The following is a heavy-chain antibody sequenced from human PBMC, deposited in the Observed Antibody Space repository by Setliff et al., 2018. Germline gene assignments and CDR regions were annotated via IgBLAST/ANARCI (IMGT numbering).Heavy chain of an antibody. D-gene: IGHD3-3*01. CDR1: GASITSGHY. V-gene: IGHV4-38-2*01. Sequence: KPSETLSLTCGVSGASITSGHYWGWIRQPPGKGLEWIATMSHRGRTYYNPSLESRVTMSRDTSKNQFSLRLTSAAAADTAVYYCASPRRDDLDSPFDAFDIWGQGTMVTVSS. CDR2: MSHRGRT. CDR3: ASPRRDDLDSPFDAFDI. J-gene: IGHJ3*02.